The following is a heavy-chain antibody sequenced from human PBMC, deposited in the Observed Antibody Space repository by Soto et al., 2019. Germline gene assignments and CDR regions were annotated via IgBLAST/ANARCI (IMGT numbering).Heavy chain of an antibody. J-gene: IGHJ4*02. Sequence: PSETLSLTCAVYGGSFSCYYWSWIRQPPGKGLEWIGEINHSGSTNYNPSLKSRVTISVDTSKNQFSLKLSSVTAADTAVYYRARRPYGHKFDYWGQGTLVTVSS. CDR2: INHSGST. D-gene: IGHD3-10*01. CDR1: GGSFSCYY. CDR3: ARRPYGHKFDY. V-gene: IGHV4-34*01.